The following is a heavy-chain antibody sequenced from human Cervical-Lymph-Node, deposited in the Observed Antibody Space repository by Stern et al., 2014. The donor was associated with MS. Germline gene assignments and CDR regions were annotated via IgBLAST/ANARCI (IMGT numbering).Heavy chain of an antibody. CDR2: NNTDPGNQ. Sequence: QVQLMQSGSELKKPGASVKVSCKASGYSFSYNIINWVRQAPGQGLEWMGRNNTDPGNQPYVQGFQGRFCFSLDNSVSPAFLLISSLKASDTAVYFCAREDFDWLFLDYWGQGTPVTVPS. CDR3: AREDFDWLFLDY. V-gene: IGHV7-4-1*02. CDR1: GYSFSYNI. J-gene: IGHJ4*02. D-gene: IGHD3-9*01.